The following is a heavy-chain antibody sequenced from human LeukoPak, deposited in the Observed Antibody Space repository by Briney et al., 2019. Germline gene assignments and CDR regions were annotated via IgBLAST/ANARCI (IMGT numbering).Heavy chain of an antibody. V-gene: IGHV3-7*03. CDR2: IKEDGTKT. J-gene: IGHJ4*02. Sequence: RGSLRLSCAASGFMFSSNWMSWVRLAPGKGLEWVANIKEDGTKTYYVDSVKGRFTISRDNAKNSLYLQMNSLRVEDTAVYYCAKEGRSLQTYWGQGTLVTVSS. CDR3: AKEGRSLQTY. CDR1: GFMFSSNW. D-gene: IGHD5-24*01.